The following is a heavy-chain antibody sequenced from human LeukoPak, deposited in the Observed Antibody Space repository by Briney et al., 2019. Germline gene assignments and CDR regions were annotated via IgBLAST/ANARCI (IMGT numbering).Heavy chain of an antibody. J-gene: IGHJ4*02. CDR2: IIPIFGTA. CDR3: ATPGGYCSSTSCPLDY. V-gene: IGHV1-69*06. Sequence: ASVTVSCKASGGTFSSYAISWVRQAPGQGLDWMGGIIPIFGTANYAQKFQGRVTITADKSTSTAYMELSSLRSEDTAVYYCATPGGYCSSTSCPLDYWGQGTLVTVSS. D-gene: IGHD2-2*01. CDR1: GGTFSSYA.